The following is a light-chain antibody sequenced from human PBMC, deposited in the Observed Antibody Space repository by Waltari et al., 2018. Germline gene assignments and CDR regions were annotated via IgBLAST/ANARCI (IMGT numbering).Light chain of an antibody. V-gene: IGLV2-23*02. Sequence: QSALTQPASVSGSPGQPITISCTGTSHDVGNYDLVSWYQQHPGKAPKLIIYEVTKRPSGFSNRFSGSKSGNTASLTISGLHTEDEGDYYCCSYSGDLSFGVVFGGGTKLTVL. CDR2: EVT. CDR1: SHDVGNYDL. J-gene: IGLJ2*01. CDR3: CSYSGDLSFGVV.